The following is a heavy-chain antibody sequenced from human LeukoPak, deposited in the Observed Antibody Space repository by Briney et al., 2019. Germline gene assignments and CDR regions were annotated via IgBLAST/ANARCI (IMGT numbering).Heavy chain of an antibody. Sequence: GGSLRLSCEASGFTFSSYSMNWVRQAPGKGLEWVSYISSSSSTIYYADSVKGRFTTSRDNAKKSLYLQMNSLRDEDTAVYYCARDLGRYSGYDIDYWGQGTLVTVSS. CDR3: ARDLGRYSGYDIDY. J-gene: IGHJ4*02. CDR1: GFTFSSYS. D-gene: IGHD5-12*01. CDR2: ISSSSSTI. V-gene: IGHV3-48*02.